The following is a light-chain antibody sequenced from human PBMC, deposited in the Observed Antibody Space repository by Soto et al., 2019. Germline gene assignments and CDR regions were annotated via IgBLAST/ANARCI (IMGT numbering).Light chain of an antibody. J-gene: IGKJ1*01. CDR1: QSVTNTY. V-gene: IGKV3-20*01. CDR2: DAS. CDR3: QQYSNSSLS. Sequence: IVLTQAPGTLSLSPGERATLSCRASQSVTNTYLAWYQQKPGQAPRLLISDASNRATCIPDRVSGSGSGTDFTVTISRPAPEDFALYYCQQYSNSSLSFGLGTQVAIK.